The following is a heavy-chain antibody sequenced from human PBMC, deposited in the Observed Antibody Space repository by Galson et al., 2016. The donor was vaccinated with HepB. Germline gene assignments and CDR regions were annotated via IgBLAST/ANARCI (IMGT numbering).Heavy chain of an antibody. J-gene: IGHJ6*02. CDR2: INQDGSEK. V-gene: IGHV3-7*01. CDR3: AGRLDTQRRIAGWGWGMDV. D-gene: IGHD6-19*01. CDR1: GFTFRSYW. Sequence: SLRLSCAASGFTFRSYWMSWVRQAPGKGLEWVANINQDGSEKHSVDSVKGRFTISRDNGKNSLYLQMSSLRVEDAGVYYCAGRLDTQRRIAGWGWGMDVWGQGTTVTVS.